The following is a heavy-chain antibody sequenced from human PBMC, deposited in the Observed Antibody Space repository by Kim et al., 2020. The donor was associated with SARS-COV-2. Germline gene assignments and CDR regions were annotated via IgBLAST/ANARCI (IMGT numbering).Heavy chain of an antibody. J-gene: IGHJ4*02. Sequence: GYADSWKCRYTISKDDAKNSLYLQMNRLRAEDPALYYCTKGRYGDYGGFDFWGQGTLVTVSS. D-gene: IGHD4-17*01. V-gene: IGHV3-9*01. CDR3: TKGRYGDYGGFDF.